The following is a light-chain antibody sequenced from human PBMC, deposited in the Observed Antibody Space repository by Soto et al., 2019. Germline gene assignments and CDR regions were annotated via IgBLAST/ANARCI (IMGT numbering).Light chain of an antibody. CDR3: QSYDSSLSRGV. V-gene: IGLV1-40*01. J-gene: IGLJ3*02. CDR2: GNN. CDR1: SSNIGTGYD. Sequence: QAVVTQPPSVSGAPGQRVTISCTGSSSNIGTGYDVHWYQQLPGTAPKLLIYGNNNRPSGVPDRFSGSRSGTSASLAITGLQAEDEADYYCQSYDSSLSRGVFGGGTKLTVL.